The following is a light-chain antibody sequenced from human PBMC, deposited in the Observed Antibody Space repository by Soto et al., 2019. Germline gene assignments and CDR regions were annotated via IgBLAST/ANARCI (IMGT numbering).Light chain of an antibody. CDR1: QTVSSS. CDR3: QQRSNWPPFT. Sequence: EIVLTQSPATLSLSPGERATLSCRASQTVSSSLAWYQQKPGQAPRLLIYEVSNRATGIPARFSGSGSGADFTLTISSLEPEDFAVYYCQQRSNWPPFTFGPGTKVDIK. V-gene: IGKV3-11*01. J-gene: IGKJ3*01. CDR2: EVS.